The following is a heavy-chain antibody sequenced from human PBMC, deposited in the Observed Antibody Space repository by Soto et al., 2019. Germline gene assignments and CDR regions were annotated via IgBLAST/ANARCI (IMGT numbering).Heavy chain of an antibody. CDR2: IYYSGST. CDR3: ARAITMISLYYFDY. Sequence: PSETLSLTCTVSGGSISSSSYYWGWIRQPPGKGLEWIGSIYYSGSTYYNPSLKSRVTISVDTSKNQFSLKLSSVTAADTAVYYCARAITMISLYYFDYWGQGTLVTVSS. J-gene: IGHJ4*02. V-gene: IGHV4-39*01. D-gene: IGHD3-22*01. CDR1: GGSISSSSYY.